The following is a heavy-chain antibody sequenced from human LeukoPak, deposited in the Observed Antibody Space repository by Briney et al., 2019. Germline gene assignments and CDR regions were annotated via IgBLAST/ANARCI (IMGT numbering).Heavy chain of an antibody. V-gene: IGHV4-59*01. J-gene: IGHJ6*02. CDR2: IYYSGST. CDR3: ARDNWNYGSSMDV. Sequence: SETLSLTCTVSGGSISGYYWNWIRQPPGKGLEWIGYIYYSGSTNYNPSLKSRVTMSLDTSKNQFSLKLSSVTAADTAVYHCARDNWNYGSSMDVWGQGTTVTVSS. D-gene: IGHD1-7*01. CDR1: GGSISGYY.